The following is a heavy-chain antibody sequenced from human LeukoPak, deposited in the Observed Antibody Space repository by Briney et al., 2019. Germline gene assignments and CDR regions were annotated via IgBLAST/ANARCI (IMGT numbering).Heavy chain of an antibody. D-gene: IGHD1-7*01. Sequence: SETLCLTCAVYGGSFSGYYWSWIRQPPGKGLEWIGEINHSGSTNYNPSLKSRVTISVDTSKNQFSLKLSSVTAADTAVYYCARDHLELLDYWGQGTLVTVSS. CDR1: GGSFSGYY. CDR3: ARDHLELLDY. J-gene: IGHJ4*02. CDR2: INHSGST. V-gene: IGHV4-34*01.